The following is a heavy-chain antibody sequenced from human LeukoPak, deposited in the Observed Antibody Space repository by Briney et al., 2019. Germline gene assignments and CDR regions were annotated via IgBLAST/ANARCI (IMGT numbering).Heavy chain of an antibody. Sequence: SETLSLTCAVYGGSFCGYYWSWIRQPPGKGLEWIGEINHSGSTNYNPSLKSRVTISVDTSKNQFSLKLSSVTAADTAVYYCARRYYYGSGTGVWGKGTTVTVSS. J-gene: IGHJ6*04. D-gene: IGHD3-10*01. CDR2: INHSGST. CDR3: ARRYYYGSGTGV. CDR1: GGSFCGYY. V-gene: IGHV4-34*01.